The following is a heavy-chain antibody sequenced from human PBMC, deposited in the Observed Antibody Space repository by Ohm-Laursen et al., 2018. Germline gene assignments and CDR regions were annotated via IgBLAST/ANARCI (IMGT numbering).Heavy chain of an antibody. V-gene: IGHV3-23*01. CDR2: IGTSGSSST. J-gene: IGHJ4*02. CDR3: VRDGKWELLQGGFDY. CDR1: GFTFSSSW. Sequence: SLRLSCTAPGFTFSSSWMTWVRQAPGKGLEWVSAIGTSGSSSTYYADSVKGRFTISRDNSKNTLYLQMNSLRAEDSAVYYCVRDGKWELLQGGFDYWGQGTLVTVSS. D-gene: IGHD1-26*01.